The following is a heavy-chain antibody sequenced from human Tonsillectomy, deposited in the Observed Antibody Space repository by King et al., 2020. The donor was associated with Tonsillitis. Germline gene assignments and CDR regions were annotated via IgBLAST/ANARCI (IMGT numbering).Heavy chain of an antibody. V-gene: IGHV1-69*01. CDR3: ARTDCSAGCCYQGSYYYSGIDV. CDR2: IIPIFGTA. Sequence: VQLVQSGAEVKKPGSSVKVSCKASGGTFSSYAISWVRQAPGQGLEWMGGIIPIFGTANYAQKFQGRVTITADASTSTAYMELSSLRSEDTAVYYCARTDCSAGCCYQGSYYYSGIDVWGQGTTVTVSS. CDR1: GGTFSSYA. J-gene: IGHJ6*02. D-gene: IGHD2-15*01.